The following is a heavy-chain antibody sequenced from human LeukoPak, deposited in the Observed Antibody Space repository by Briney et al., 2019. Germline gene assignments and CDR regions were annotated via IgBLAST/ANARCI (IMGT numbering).Heavy chain of an antibody. CDR1: GDAFTNYW. CDR3: ARHGNVAVAASDAFDI. D-gene: IGHD6-19*01. V-gene: IGHV5-51*01. Sequence: GESLKISCQSFGDAFTNYWIGWVRQMPGKGLEWMGTTYPGDSDTRYNPSFQGQVTISADKSISTAYLQWSSLKASDTAMYYCARHGNVAVAASDAFDIWGQGTMVTVSS. J-gene: IGHJ3*02. CDR2: TYPGDSDT.